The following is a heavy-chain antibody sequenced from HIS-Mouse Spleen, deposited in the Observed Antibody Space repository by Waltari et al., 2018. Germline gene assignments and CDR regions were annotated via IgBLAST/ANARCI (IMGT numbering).Heavy chain of an antibody. Sequence: EVQLVESGGGLVQPGGSLRLSCAASGFTFSSYWMSWVRQAPGTGLEWVANIKQDGSEKYDVDSVKGRFTSSRDNAKNSLYLQMNSLRAEDTAVYYCAREPHYGGNSHFDYWGQGTLVTVSS. CDR1: GFTFSSYW. D-gene: IGHD4-17*01. CDR2: IKQDGSEK. CDR3: AREPHYGGNSHFDY. V-gene: IGHV3-7*01. J-gene: IGHJ4*02.